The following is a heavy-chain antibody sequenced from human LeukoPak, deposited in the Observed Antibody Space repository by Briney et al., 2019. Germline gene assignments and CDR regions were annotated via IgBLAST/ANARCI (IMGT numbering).Heavy chain of an antibody. CDR2: ISGNGLGT. J-gene: IGHJ4*02. CDR1: GFTFSRNA. CDR3: AKDANYLRSSGYLIPIDF. D-gene: IGHD3-22*01. Sequence: PGGSLRLSCAASGFTFSRNAMNWVRQAPGKGLEWVAAISGNGLGTYYADSVKGRFNISRDNSRNTLYLQMNSLRIEDMAFYYCAKDANYLRSSGYLIPIDFWGQGTLVTVSS. V-gene: IGHV3-23*01.